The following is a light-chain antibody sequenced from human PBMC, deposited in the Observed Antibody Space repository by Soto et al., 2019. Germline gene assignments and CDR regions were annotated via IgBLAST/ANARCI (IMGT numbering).Light chain of an antibody. CDR1: QSVSSSY. Sequence: EIVLTQSPGTLSLSPGERASLSFRASQSVSSSYLAWYQQKPCQAPRLLIYGASSRATGIPDRFSGSGSGTDFTLTISRLEPEDFAVYYCQQYGSSRTFGQGTKVDIK. CDR2: GAS. J-gene: IGKJ1*01. CDR3: QQYGSSRT. V-gene: IGKV3-20*01.